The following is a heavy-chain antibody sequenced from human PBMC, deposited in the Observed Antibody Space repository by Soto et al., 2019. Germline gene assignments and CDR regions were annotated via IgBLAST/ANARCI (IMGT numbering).Heavy chain of an antibody. D-gene: IGHD3-10*01. V-gene: IGHV3-53*02. CDR2: LYSGGST. J-gene: IGHJ3*02. CDR3: ARDRPGDEGDGFDI. CDR1: GLTVSSNY. Sequence: EVQLVETGGGLIQPGGSLRLSCAASGLTVSSNYMNWVRQAPGKGLEWVSVLYSGGSTHYAGSVKGRFIISRDNSKNTLYLRMNSLRVEDTAVYYCARDRPGDEGDGFDIWGHGTMVTVSS.